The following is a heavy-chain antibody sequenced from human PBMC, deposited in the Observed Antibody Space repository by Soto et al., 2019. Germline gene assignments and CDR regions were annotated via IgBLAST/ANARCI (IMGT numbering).Heavy chain of an antibody. Sequence: HPGGSLRLSCAASGFTFSSYGMHWVRQAPGKGLEWVAVIWYDGSNKYYADSVKGRFTISRDNSKITLYLQMNSLRAEDTAVYYCARDSPITMVRGVPRIDAFDIWGQGTMVTVSS. J-gene: IGHJ3*02. CDR1: GFTFSSYG. CDR2: IWYDGSNK. V-gene: IGHV3-33*01. D-gene: IGHD3-10*01. CDR3: ARDSPITMVRGVPRIDAFDI.